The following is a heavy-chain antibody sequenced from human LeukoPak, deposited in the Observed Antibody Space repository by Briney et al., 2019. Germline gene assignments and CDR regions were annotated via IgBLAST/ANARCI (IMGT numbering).Heavy chain of an antibody. CDR3: ARDLTVTSTCWFDR. J-gene: IGHJ5*02. CDR2: ITSSSTYI. D-gene: IGHD4-11*01. Sequence: GGSLRLSCAVSGFTFSSYTMNWVRQAPGKGLEWVSSITSSSTYIYYADSVKGRFTISGDNAKNSLYLQMNSLRAEDTAMYYCARDLTVTSTCWFDRWGQGTLVTVSS. CDR1: GFTFSSYT. V-gene: IGHV3-21*01.